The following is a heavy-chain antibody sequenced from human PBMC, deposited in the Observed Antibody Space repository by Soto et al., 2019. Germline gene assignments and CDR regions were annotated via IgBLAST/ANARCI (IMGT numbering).Heavy chain of an antibody. D-gene: IGHD5-12*01. J-gene: IGHJ3*02. V-gene: IGHV1-18*04. CDR1: GYTFTSYG. Sequence: RASVKVSCKASGYTFTSYGISWVRQAPGQGLEWMGWISAYNGNTNYAQKLQGRVTMTTDISTSTAYMELRSLRSDDTAVYYCARDIMGRWLPNDAFDIWGQGAMVTVSS. CDR2: ISAYNGNT. CDR3: ARDIMGRWLPNDAFDI.